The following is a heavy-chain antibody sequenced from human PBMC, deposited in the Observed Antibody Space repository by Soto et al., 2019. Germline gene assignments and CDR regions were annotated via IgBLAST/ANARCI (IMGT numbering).Heavy chain of an antibody. D-gene: IGHD6-13*01. CDR2: INPSGGRT. Sequence: KLPGCAFGGERLHRVRRAPGQGREGMGIINPSGGRTSYAQKYQGRVTMTRYTSTSTVYMERSSLRSEDTAVYYCARERMGAAADLYYYYYYGMDDWGQGTTVTVSS. J-gene: IGHJ6*02. CDR1: GCAFGGER. V-gene: IGHV1-46*01. CDR3: ARERMGAAADLYYYYYYGMDD.